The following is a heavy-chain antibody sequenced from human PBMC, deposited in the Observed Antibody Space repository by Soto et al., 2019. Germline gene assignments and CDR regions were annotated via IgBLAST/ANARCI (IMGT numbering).Heavy chain of an antibody. D-gene: IGHD6-13*01. CDR1: GFTFTSSA. V-gene: IGHV1-58*01. CDR2: IVVGSGNT. CDR3: AADLGYISQYSSSWYVFDY. J-gene: IGHJ4*02. Sequence: QMQLVQSGPEVKKPGTSVKVSCKASGFTFTSSAVQWVRQAHGQRLEWIGWIVVGSGNTNYAQKFQERVTITRDMSTSTAYMELSSLRSEDTAVYYCAADLGYISQYSSSWYVFDYWGQGTLVTVSS.